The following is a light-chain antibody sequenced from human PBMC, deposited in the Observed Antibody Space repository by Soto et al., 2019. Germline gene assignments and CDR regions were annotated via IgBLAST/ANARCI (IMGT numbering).Light chain of an antibody. J-gene: IGKJ1*01. CDR3: HQSYSTPQT. CDR1: QSVSDS. CDR2: AAS. V-gene: IGKV1-39*01. Sequence: DIQMTQSPSSLSASVGDRVTITCRANQSVSDSLNWYQQKPGKVPKLLIYAASSLRSGVPSRISGSGSGTDFTLTICSLQPEDFATYYCHQSYSTPQTFGQGTKVETK.